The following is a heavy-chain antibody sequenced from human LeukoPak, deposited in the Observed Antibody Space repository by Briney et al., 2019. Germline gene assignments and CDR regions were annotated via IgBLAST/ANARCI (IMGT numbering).Heavy chain of an antibody. CDR3: AKKQTTTVTTLDY. V-gene: IGHV3-23*01. J-gene: IGHJ4*02. CDR1: GFTFANFA. Sequence: GGSLRLSCAASGFTFANFAMSWVRQAPGKGLEWVSDISDRGGIKNYADSVKGRFTISRDNSNNTLYLQMNSLRAEDTAVYFCAKKQTTTVTTLDYWGQGPLVTVSS. CDR2: ISDRGGIK. D-gene: IGHD4-17*01.